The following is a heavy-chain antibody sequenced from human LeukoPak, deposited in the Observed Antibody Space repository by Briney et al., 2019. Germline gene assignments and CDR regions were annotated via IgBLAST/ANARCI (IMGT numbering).Heavy chain of an antibody. V-gene: IGHV4-34*01. Sequence: SETLSLTCAVYGGSFSGYYLSWIRQPPGKGLEWIGEINHSGSTNYNPSLKSRVTISVDTSKNQFSLKLSSVTAADTAVYYCARRWLQFWRAFDIWGQGTMVTVSS. J-gene: IGHJ3*02. D-gene: IGHD5-24*01. CDR3: ARRWLQFWRAFDI. CDR1: GGSFSGYY. CDR2: INHSGST.